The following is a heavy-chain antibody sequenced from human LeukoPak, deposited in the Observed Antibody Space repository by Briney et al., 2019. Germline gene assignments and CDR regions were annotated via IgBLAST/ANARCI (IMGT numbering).Heavy chain of an antibody. CDR1: GGSISSYY. V-gene: IGHV2-70*11. CDR2: IDWDEDR. D-gene: IGHD5-24*01. CDR3: ARSSRDHYYNYGMDV. Sequence: TLSLTCTVSGGSISSYYWSWIRQPPGKALEWLARIDWDEDRYYNTSLKTRLTISKDTSKNQVVLTMTNMDPVDTATYYCARSSRDHYYNYGMDVWGQGTTVTVSS. J-gene: IGHJ6*02.